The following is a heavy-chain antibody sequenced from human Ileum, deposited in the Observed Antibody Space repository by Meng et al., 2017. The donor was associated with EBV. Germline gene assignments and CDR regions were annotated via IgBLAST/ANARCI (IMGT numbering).Heavy chain of an antibody. CDR2: IYHSGRT. CDR3: ARADKVSFDY. Sequence: QRQGSGRGLVKPSGTLSITGVVSGGSISSTNWWSWVRQPRGKGLEWIGEIYHSGRTNCNPSLTSRVRISVDKSKNQFSLKLSSVTAADTAVYYCARADKVSFDYWGQGTLVTVSS. CDR1: GGSISSTNW. J-gene: IGHJ4*02. V-gene: IGHV4-4*02.